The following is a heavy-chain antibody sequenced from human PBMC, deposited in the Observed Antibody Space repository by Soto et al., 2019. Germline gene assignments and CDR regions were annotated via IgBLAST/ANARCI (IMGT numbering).Heavy chain of an antibody. J-gene: IGHJ4*02. CDR3: AKDTGDSSGPLDY. V-gene: IGHV3-30*18. Sequence: QVQLVESGGGVVQPGRSLRLSCAASGFTFSSYGMHWVRQAPGKGLEWVAVISYDGSNKYYADSVKGRFTISRDNSKNTLYLQMNSLRAEDTAVYYCAKDTGDSSGPLDYWGQGTLVTVSS. CDR1: GFTFSSYG. CDR2: ISYDGSNK. D-gene: IGHD6-19*01.